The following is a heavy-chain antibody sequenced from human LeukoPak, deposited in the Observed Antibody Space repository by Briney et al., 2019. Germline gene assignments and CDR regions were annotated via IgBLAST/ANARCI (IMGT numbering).Heavy chain of an antibody. D-gene: IGHD5-24*01. J-gene: IGHJ4*02. V-gene: IGHV4-59*01. CDR3: ARMAAQLDY. Sequence: SETLSLTCTVSGGSISSYYWSWIRKPPGKGLEWIGYIYYSGSTNYNPSLKSRVSISVDTSKNQFSLKLSSVTAADTAVYYCARMAAQLDYWGQGTLVTVSS. CDR2: IYYSGST. CDR1: GGSISSYY.